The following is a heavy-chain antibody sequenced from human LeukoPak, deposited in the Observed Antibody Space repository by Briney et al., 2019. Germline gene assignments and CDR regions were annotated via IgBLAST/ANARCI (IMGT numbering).Heavy chain of an antibody. CDR1: GFTFSSYG. CDR3: ARGPSGYHNT. J-gene: IGHJ4*02. V-gene: IGHV3-23*03. D-gene: IGHD5-12*01. Sequence: GGTLRLSCAASGFTFSSYGMSWVRQAPGKGLEWVSLIDWDGSNTYYADSVKGRFTISRDNSKNTLYLQMNSLRAEDTAVYYCARGPSGYHNTGGQGTLVTVSS. CDR2: IDWDGSNT.